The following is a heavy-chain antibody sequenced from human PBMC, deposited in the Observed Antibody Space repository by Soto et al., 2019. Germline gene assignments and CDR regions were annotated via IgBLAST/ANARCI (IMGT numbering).Heavy chain of an antibody. CDR1: GFTFSSYA. V-gene: IGHV3-30-3*01. D-gene: IGHD3-22*01. J-gene: IGHJ4*02. Sequence: QVQLVESGGGVVQPGRSLRLSCAASGFTFSSYAMHWVRQAPGKGLEWVAVISYDGSNKYYADSVKGRFTISRDNSKIKLYLQMNSVRAEDTAVYYCARGYYDSSGLDYWGQGTLVTVSS. CDR3: ARGYYDSSGLDY. CDR2: ISYDGSNK.